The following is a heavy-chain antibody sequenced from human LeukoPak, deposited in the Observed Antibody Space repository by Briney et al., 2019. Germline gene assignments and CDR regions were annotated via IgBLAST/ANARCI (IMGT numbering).Heavy chain of an antibody. J-gene: IGHJ5*02. Sequence: GESLKISCKGSGYSFTSYWIGWVRQMPGKGLEWVGIIYPGDSDTRYSPSFQGQVTISADKSISTAYLQWSSLKASDTAMYYCARLSCSGGSCRLGFDPWGQGTLVTVSS. CDR2: IYPGDSDT. CDR1: GYSFTSYW. D-gene: IGHD2-15*01. CDR3: ARLSCSGGSCRLGFDP. V-gene: IGHV5-51*01.